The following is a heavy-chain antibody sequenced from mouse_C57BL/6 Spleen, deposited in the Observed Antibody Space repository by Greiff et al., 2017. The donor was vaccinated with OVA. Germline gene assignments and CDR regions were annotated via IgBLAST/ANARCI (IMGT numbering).Heavy chain of an antibody. J-gene: IGHJ2*01. V-gene: IGHV1-26*01. Sequence: EVQLQQSGPELVKPGASVKISCKASGYTFTDYYMNWVKQSHGKSLEWIGDINPNNGGTSYNQKFKGKATLTVDKSSSTAYMELRSLTSEDSAVYYCARYSAYLDYWGQGTTLTVSS. CDR3: ARYSAYLDY. CDR1: GYTFTDYY. CDR2: INPNNGGT.